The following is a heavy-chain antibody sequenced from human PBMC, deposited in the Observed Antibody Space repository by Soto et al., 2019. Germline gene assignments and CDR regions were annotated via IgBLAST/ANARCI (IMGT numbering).Heavy chain of an antibody. Sequence: GGSLRLSCSASGFTFSSYAMHWVRQAPGKGLEYVSAISSNGGSTYYADSAKGRFTISRDNSKNTLYLQMSSLRAEDTALFYSVKAPFRGTNPGMEVRGQGTTGAVSS. J-gene: IGHJ6*02. V-gene: IGHV3-64D*08. CDR2: ISSNGGST. CDR3: VKAPFRGTNPGMEV. CDR1: GFTFSSYA. D-gene: IGHD3-16*01.